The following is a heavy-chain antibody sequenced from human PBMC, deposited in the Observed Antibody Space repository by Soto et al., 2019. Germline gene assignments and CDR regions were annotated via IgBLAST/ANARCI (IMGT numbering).Heavy chain of an antibody. Sequence: PGWSLRLSCAASGFTFRSYAMSWVRQAPGKGLEWVSAISESGGSTYYADSVKGRFTISRDNSKSTLYLQMNSLRAEDTAVYYCAKDKPGTTAFDIWGRGTLVTVSS. J-gene: IGHJ3*02. CDR3: AKDKPGTTAFDI. CDR2: ISESGGST. V-gene: IGHV3-23*01. D-gene: IGHD1-1*01. CDR1: GFTFRSYA.